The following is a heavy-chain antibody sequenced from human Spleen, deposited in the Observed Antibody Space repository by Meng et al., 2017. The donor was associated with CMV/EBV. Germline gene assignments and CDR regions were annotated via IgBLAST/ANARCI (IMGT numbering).Heavy chain of an antibody. J-gene: IGHJ4*02. Sequence: SETLSLTCTVSGGSISSSSYYWGWIRHPPGKGLGWVGSMYFSGSTYSNPSLKSRVTISVDTSKNQFSLTLSSVTAAATAVYYCARGGWGAGIDYWGQGTLVTVSS. CDR1: GGSISSSSYY. CDR3: ARGGWGAGIDY. CDR2: MYFSGST. D-gene: IGHD1-26*01. V-gene: IGHV4-39*07.